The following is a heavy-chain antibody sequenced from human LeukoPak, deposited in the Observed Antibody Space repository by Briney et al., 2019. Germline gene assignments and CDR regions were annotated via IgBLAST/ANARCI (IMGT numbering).Heavy chain of an antibody. V-gene: IGHV1-2*02. CDR1: GYTFTGYY. CDR3: ASHPVYYYDSSGPDAFDI. D-gene: IGHD3-22*01. CDR2: INPNSGGT. Sequence: ASVKVSCTASGYTFTGYYMHWVRQAPGQGLEWMGWINPNSGGTNYAQKFQGRVTMTRDTSISTAYMELRSLRSDDTAVYYCASHPVYYYDSSGPDAFDIWGQGTMVTVSS. J-gene: IGHJ3*02.